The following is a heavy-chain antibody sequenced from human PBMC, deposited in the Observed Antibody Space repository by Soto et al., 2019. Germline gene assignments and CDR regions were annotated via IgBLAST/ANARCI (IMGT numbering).Heavy chain of an antibody. CDR3: AGAPYSSIPFDY. Sequence: QVQLQESGPGLVKPSGTLSLTCAVSGGSISSSNWWSWVRQPPGKGLEWIGEIYHSGSTNYNPSLKRRVTLSVDKSKNQFSLKLSSVTAADTAVYYCAGAPYSSIPFDYWGQGTLVTVSS. J-gene: IGHJ4*02. V-gene: IGHV4-4*02. D-gene: IGHD6-13*01. CDR2: IYHSGST. CDR1: GGSISSSNW.